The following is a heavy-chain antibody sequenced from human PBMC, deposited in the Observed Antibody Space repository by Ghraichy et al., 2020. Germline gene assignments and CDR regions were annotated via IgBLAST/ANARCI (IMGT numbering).Heavy chain of an antibody. CDR3: ATCTMIEYYYYYYMDV. D-gene: IGHD3-22*01. J-gene: IGHJ6*03. Sequence: GGSLRLSCAASGFTFSSYAMSWVRQAPGKGLEWVSAISGSGGSTYYADSVKGRFTISRDNSKNTLYLQMNSLRAEDTAVYYCATCTMIEYYYYYYMDVWGKGTTVTVSS. V-gene: IGHV3-23*01. CDR2: ISGSGGST. CDR1: GFTFSSYA.